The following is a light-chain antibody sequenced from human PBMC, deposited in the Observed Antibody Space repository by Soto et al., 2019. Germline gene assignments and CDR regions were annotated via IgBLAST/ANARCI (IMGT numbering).Light chain of an antibody. J-gene: IGKJ1*01. CDR2: DAS. Sequence: EIVLTQSPGTLSLSPGERATLSCRASQSVGSSQLAWYQQKPGQAPRLVIYDASTSATGMPDSFSGSGSGTDFTLPISRLEPEDFAVYHCQLYGNSPPWTFGQGTKVEI. V-gene: IGKV3-20*01. CDR3: QLYGNSPPWT. CDR1: QSVGSSQ.